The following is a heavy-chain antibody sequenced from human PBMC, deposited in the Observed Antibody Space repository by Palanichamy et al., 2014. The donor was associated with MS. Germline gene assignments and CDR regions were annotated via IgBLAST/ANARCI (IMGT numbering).Heavy chain of an antibody. CDR2: IWYDGSNK. J-gene: IGHJ6*02. D-gene: IGHD2-2*01. V-gene: IGHV3-33*01. CDR1: GFTFSSYG. Sequence: QVQLVESGGGVVQPGRSLRLSCAASGFTFSSYGMHWVRQAPGKGLEWVAVIWYDGSNKYYADSVKGRFTISRDNSKNTLYLQMNSLRAEDTAVYYCARVTGGYCSSTSCSNYGMDVWGQGTTVTVS. CDR3: ARVTGGYCSSTSCSNYGMDV.